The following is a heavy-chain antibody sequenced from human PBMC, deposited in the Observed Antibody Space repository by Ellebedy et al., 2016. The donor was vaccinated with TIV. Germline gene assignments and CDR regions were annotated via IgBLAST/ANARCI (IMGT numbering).Heavy chain of an antibody. J-gene: IGHJ4*02. D-gene: IGHD3-3*01. V-gene: IGHV4-39*07. CDR2: IYYSGST. CDR3: ASRITIFGVAKEFDY. Sequence: SETLSLXCTVSGGSISSSSYYWGWIRQPPGKGLEWIGSIYYSGSTYYNPSLKSRVTISVDTSKNQFSLKLSSVTAADTAVYYCASRITIFGVAKEFDYWGQGTLVTVSS. CDR1: GGSISSSSYY.